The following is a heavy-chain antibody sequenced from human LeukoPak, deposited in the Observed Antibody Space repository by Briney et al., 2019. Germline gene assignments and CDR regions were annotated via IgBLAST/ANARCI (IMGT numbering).Heavy chain of an antibody. CDR2: IYYSGST. V-gene: IGHV4-59*12. D-gene: IGHD4-17*01. J-gene: IGHJ3*02. CDR3: ARDRSTETPPRPDAFDI. Sequence: PSETLSLTCTVSGGSISSYYWSWIRQPPGKGLEWIGYIYYSGSTNYNPSLKSRVTISVDTSKNQFSLKLSSVTAADTAVYYCARDRSTETPPRPDAFDIWGQGTMVTVSS. CDR1: GGSISSYY.